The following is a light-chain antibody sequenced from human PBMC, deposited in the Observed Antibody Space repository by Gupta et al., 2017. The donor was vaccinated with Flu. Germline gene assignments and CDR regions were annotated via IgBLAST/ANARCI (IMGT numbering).Light chain of an antibody. CDR3: QQRHSYPYT. CDR2: DAS. J-gene: IGKJ2*01. Sequence: PSLLSSPGGERVTITCRASQGSNNYVAWYQQKPGKGPKLLIYDASTLQSGVPSRFSGSGSGTQFTPTISSLQPEDFATYYCQQRHSYPYTFGQGTQLEIK. CDR1: QGSNNY. V-gene: IGKV1-9*01.